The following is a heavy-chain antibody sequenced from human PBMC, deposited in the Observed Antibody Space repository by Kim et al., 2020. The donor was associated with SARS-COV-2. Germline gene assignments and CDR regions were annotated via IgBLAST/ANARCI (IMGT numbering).Heavy chain of an antibody. CDR2: IGGNSEYI. V-gene: IGHV3-21*01. J-gene: IGHJ3*02. D-gene: IGHD3-10*02. CDR1: GFNFADYT. CDR3: ARETAVRPVVSSGFEI. Sequence: GGSLRLSCAASGFNFADYTMNWVRQAPGKGLEWVTAIGGNSEYIFYSDSVKGRFTVSRDNVKKSAFLEMSSLGAEDTAVYYCARETAVRPVVSSGFEIWG.